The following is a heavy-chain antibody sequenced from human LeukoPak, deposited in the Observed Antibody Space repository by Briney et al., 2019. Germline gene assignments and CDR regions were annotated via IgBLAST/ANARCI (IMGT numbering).Heavy chain of an antibody. V-gene: IGHV1-24*01. CDR2: FDPEDGET. D-gene: IGHD3-22*01. J-gene: IGHJ6*02. CDR1: GYTLTELS. CDR3: ATPAPYYYDSSGSPYYYYGMDV. Sequence: ASVKVSCKVSGYTLTELSMHWVRPAPGKGLEWMGGFDPEDGETIYAQKFQGRVTITADESTSTAYMELSSLRSEDTAVYYCATPAPYYYDSSGSPYYYYGMDVWGQGTTVTVSS.